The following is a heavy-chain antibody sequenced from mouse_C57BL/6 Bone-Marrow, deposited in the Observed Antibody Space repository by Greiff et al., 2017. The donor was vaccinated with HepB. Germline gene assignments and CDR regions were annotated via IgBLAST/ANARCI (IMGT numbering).Heavy chain of an antibody. J-gene: IGHJ3*01. CDR2: ISDGGSYT. Sequence: DVMLVESGGGLVKPGGSLKLSCAASGFTFSSYAMSWVRQTPEKRLEWVATISDGGSYTYYPDNVKGRFTISRDNAKNNLYLQMSHLKSEDTAMYYCARDLGYYNWGQGTLVTVSA. CDR3: ARDLGYYN. V-gene: IGHV5-4*01. D-gene: IGHD2-12*01. CDR1: GFTFSSYA.